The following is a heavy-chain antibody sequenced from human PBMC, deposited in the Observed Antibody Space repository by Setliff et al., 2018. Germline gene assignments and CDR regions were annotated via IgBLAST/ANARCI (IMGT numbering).Heavy chain of an antibody. Sequence: RFTISRDNSMSTLYLQMNSLRPDDTAVYYCAKRGAATGPYYFDYWGQGTLVTVSS. V-gene: IGHV3-23*01. J-gene: IGHJ4*02. CDR3: AKRGAATGPYYFDY. D-gene: IGHD2-15*01.